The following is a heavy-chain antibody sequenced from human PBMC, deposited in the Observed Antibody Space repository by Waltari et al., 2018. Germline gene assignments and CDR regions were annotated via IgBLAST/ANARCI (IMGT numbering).Heavy chain of an antibody. Sequence: VQLQESGPGLVKPSETLSLRCTVSGDSIRSHFWSWIRPAPGKGLEWIGHMYFSGTKDYNPSLKSRVAISIDTSKNHFSLNLRSVTAADTAIYYCARLPRGSVIIGAFDIWGQGTQVTVSS. CDR2: MYFSGTK. CDR1: GDSIRSHF. D-gene: IGHD3-22*01. J-gene: IGHJ3*02. CDR3: ARLPRGSVIIGAFDI. V-gene: IGHV4-59*11.